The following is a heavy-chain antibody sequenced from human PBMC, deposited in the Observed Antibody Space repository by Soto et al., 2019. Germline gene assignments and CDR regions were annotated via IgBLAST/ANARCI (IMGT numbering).Heavy chain of an antibody. CDR3: AINADV. Sequence: QVQLQESGPGLVKPSETLSLTCTVSGASTSGHFWSWIRQPPGKGLEWIAYIYNSGSSYNPSLKSRVTISVDTSKNQLSLKLSSVIAADSAVYYCAINADVWGQGTTVTVSS. CDR1: GASTSGHF. J-gene: IGHJ6*02. CDR2: IYNSGS. V-gene: IGHV4-59*08.